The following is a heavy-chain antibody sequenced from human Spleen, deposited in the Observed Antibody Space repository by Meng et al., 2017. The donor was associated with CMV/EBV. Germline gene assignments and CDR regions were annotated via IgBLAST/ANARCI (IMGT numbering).Heavy chain of an antibody. CDR3: AKGEKPYYEFWSDSSPFDY. D-gene: IGHD3-3*01. Sequence: GESLKISCATSGFTFGNYGMHWVRQAPGKGLDWVAFILYDGSQQNYADSVKGRFTISRDNSRMTLYLQMDSLRAEDTAVYYCAKGEKPYYEFWSDSSPFDYWGQGTLVTVSS. CDR2: ILYDGSQQ. J-gene: IGHJ4*02. CDR1: GFTFGNYG. V-gene: IGHV3-30*02.